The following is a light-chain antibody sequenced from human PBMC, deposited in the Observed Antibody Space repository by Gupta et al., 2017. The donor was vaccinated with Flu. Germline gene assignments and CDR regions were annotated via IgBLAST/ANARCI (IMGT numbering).Light chain of an antibody. Sequence: SYELTQPPPVSVAPGQTARIPCSGDRLGDEFAWWYQQKPGQSPVVVIYQDNKRPSGIPERFSGSSSGTTVTLTISGTQAMDEADYYCQAWDTSTVVFGGGTKLTVL. V-gene: IGLV3-1*01. CDR2: QDN. CDR1: RLGDEF. CDR3: QAWDTSTVV. J-gene: IGLJ2*01.